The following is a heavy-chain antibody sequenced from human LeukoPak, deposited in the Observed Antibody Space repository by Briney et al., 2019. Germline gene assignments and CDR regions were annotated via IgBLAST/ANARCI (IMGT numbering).Heavy chain of an antibody. V-gene: IGHV1-46*01. D-gene: IGHD1-26*01. J-gene: IGHJ6*03. CDR2: INPSGGGT. CDR1: GYTFTSYN. CDR3: ARGAGWEPHYYYMDV. Sequence: ASVKVSCKASGYTFTSYNIHWVRLAPGQGPEWMGIINPSGGGTSYTQSFQGRVTMTRDTSTSTVYMELSSLRSEDTAVYYCARGAGWEPHYYYMDVWGKGSTVTISS.